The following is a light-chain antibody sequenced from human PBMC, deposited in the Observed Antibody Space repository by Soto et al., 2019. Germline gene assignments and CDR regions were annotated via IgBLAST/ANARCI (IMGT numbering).Light chain of an antibody. V-gene: IGLV2-11*01. CDR2: DVD. CDR1: SSDVGGYNY. Sequence: QSALTQPRSVSGSPGQSVTISCTGTSSDVGGYNYVSWYQHHPGKAPKLMIYDVDKRPSGVPDRFSGSKSGNTASLTISGLQAGDEADYYCCSYAGSYPFVFGTGTKVTVL. J-gene: IGLJ1*01. CDR3: CSYAGSYPFV.